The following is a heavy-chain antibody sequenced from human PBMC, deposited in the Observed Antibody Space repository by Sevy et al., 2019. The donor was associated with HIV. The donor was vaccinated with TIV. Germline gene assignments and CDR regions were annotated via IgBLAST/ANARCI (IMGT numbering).Heavy chain of an antibody. V-gene: IGHV4-61*01. CDR1: GGSFSSGSFY. Sequence: SETLSLTCTVSGGSFSSGSFYWSWIRQPPGKGLEWIAYIYYSGRTNYNPSLKSRVTISVYTSKNQFSLKLSSVTAADTAVYYCASGGNSDYFDYWGQGTLVTVSS. D-gene: IGHD2-21*02. CDR3: ASGGNSDYFDY. J-gene: IGHJ4*02. CDR2: IYYSGRT.